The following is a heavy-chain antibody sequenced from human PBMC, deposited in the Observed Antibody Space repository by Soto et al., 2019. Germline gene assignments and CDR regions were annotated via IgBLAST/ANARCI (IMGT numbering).Heavy chain of an antibody. D-gene: IGHD3-16*01. Sequence: SETLSLTCTVSGGSFSGYYRSWIRQPPGKGLEWIGEINQSESTDYNPSLKSRGTTSVYKSKNQFSLTLSSVTAADSAMCYCARGTYADVHGVMVTPSYFDYWGQGTLVTVSS. J-gene: IGHJ4*02. CDR2: INQSEST. V-gene: IGHV4-34*01. CDR1: GGSFSGYY. CDR3: ARGTYADVHGVMVTPSYFDY.